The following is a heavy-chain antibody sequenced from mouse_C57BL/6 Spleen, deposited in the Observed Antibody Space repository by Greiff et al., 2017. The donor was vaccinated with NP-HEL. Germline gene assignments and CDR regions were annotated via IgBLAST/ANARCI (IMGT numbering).Heavy chain of an antibody. CDR3: ATGSSPYYFDY. Sequence: VQLKQSGGGLVKPGGSLKLSCAASGFTFSDYGMHWVRQAPEKGLEWVAYISSGSSTIYYADTVKGRFTISRDNAKNTLFLQMTSLRSEDTAMYYCATGSSPYYFDYWGQGTTLTVSS. V-gene: IGHV5-17*01. D-gene: IGHD1-1*01. CDR1: GFTFSDYG. J-gene: IGHJ2*01. CDR2: ISSGSSTI.